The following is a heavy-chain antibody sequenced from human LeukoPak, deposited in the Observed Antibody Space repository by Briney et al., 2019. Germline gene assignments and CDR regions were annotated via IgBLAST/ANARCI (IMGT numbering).Heavy chain of an antibody. J-gene: IGHJ5*02. CDR1: GYTFTSNY. D-gene: IGHD5-24*01. CDR3: ARDNSVRDEAWWFNP. CDR2: ISPSGGST. V-gene: IGHV1-46*01. Sequence: ASVKLSCKAFGYTFTSNYMPWVRQAPGQGPEWMGVISPSGGSTTYAQKFQGRVTLTRAMSTSKDYLELSSLRSEDTAVYYCARDNSVRDEAWWFNPWGQGTLVTVSS.